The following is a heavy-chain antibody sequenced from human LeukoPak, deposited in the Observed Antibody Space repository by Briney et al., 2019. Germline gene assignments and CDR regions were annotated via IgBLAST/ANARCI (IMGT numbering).Heavy chain of an antibody. CDR2: MYYSGST. D-gene: IGHD1-26*01. Sequence: SETLSLTCTVSGGSISSSSYYWGWIRQPPGKGLEWIGSMYYSGSTYYNPSLKSRVTISVDTSKNQFSLKLSSVTAADAAVYYCATSSGSYYYWGQGTLVTVSS. J-gene: IGHJ4*02. V-gene: IGHV4-39*01. CDR3: ATSSGSYYY. CDR1: GGSISSSSYY.